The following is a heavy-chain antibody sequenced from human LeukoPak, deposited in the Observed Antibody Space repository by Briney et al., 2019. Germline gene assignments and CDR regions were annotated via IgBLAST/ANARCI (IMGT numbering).Heavy chain of an antibody. CDR3: ARDRSSSYTRDWFDP. V-gene: IGHV4-4*07. CDR2: IYNSESI. J-gene: IGHJ5*02. D-gene: IGHD6-13*01. CDR1: GGSIIVYY. Sequence: SETLSLTCTVPGGSIIVYYWSSIRQPAGKRLEWIGRIYNSESIKYNTSLKSRVATSLDKSKKQFPLKRNSVTSAPTTLHYSARDRSSSYTRDWFDPWGQGVLVTVSS.